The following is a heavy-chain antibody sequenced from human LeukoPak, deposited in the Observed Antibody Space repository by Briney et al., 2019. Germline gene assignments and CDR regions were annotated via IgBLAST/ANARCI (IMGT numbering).Heavy chain of an antibody. D-gene: IGHD2-15*01. CDR2: IYHSGSGST. CDR3: AKGIEVGRYAPTDP. J-gene: IGHJ5*02. V-gene: IGHV4-30-2*01. CDR1: GGSISSGGHS. Sequence: SETLSLTCTVSGGSISSGGHSWSWIRQPPGKGLEWIGYIYHSGSGSTYYNPSLKSRVTISIDESKNQFSLKLNSVTAADTAVYYCAKGIEVGRYAPTDPWGQGTLVIVSS.